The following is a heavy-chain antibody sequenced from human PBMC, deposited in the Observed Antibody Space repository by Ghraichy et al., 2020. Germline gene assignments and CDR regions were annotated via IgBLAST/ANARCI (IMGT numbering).Heavy chain of an antibody. CDR2: ISGSGGST. CDR3: AKALPPGVLRYFDWLKEWSYYGMDV. D-gene: IGHD3-9*01. CDR1: GFTFSSYA. Sequence: GGSLRLSCAASGFTFSSYAMSWVRQAPGKGLEWVSAISGSGGSTYYADSVKGRFTISRDNSKNTLYLQMNSLRAEDTAVYYCAKALPPGVLRYFDWLKEWSYYGMDVWGQGTTVTVSS. J-gene: IGHJ6*02. V-gene: IGHV3-23*01.